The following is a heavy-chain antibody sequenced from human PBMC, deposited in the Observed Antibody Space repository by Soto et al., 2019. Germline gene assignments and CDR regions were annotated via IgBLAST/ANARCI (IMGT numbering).Heavy chain of an antibody. CDR3: ARDLFSGQLEY. CDR1: GFTFRRHD. D-gene: IGHD3-9*01. V-gene: IGHV3-30-3*01. J-gene: IGHJ4*02. Sequence: GGSLRLSCAASGFTFRRHDMHWARQAPGKGLEWVSFISYDGSNEYYADSVKGRFTISRDNSKNALYLQMNSLRGEDTAVYYCARDLFSGQLEYWGQGTLVTVSS. CDR2: ISYDGSNE.